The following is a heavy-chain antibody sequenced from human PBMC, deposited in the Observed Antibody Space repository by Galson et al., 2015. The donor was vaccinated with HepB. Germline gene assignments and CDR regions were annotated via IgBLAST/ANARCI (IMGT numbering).Heavy chain of an antibody. D-gene: IGHD3-16*01. CDR3: ARGNWGYNNYYGLDV. CDR1: GSTFSSYG. Sequence: SLRLSCAASGSTFSSYGMHWVRQAPGKGLEWVAVIWSDGSNKFYADSVKGRFTISRDNPRDMLYLQMNRLRVEDTAVYYCARGNWGYNNYYGLDVWGQGTTVTVSS. J-gene: IGHJ6*02. CDR2: IWSDGSNK. V-gene: IGHV3-33*01.